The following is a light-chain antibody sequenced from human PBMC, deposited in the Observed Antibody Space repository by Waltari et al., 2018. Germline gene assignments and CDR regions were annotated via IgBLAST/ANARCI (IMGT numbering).Light chain of an antibody. CDR3: QQRNRWPRT. V-gene: IGKV3-11*01. J-gene: IGKJ1*01. CDR2: DAF. Sequence: EIVLTQSPATLSLSSGERVTLLCRASQSISTDLAWYQHKPGEVPRLLIFDAFNRATGIPARFRGSGSGTDFTLTISSLEPDDSAVYYCQQRNRWPRTFGQGTKVEIK. CDR1: QSISTD.